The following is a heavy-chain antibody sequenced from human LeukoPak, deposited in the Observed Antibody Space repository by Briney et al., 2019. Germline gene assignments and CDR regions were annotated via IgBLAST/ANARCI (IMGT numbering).Heavy chain of an antibody. CDR3: ARVYTGYASSRAYYYYYMDV. J-gene: IGHJ6*03. D-gene: IGHD6-13*01. CDR2: INHSGST. Sequence: SETLSLTCAVYGGSFSGYYWSWIRQPPGKGLEWIGEINHSGSTNYNPSLKSRVTISVDTSKNQFSLKLSSVTAADTAVYYCARVYTGYASSRAYYYYYMDVWGKGTTVTVSS. V-gene: IGHV4-34*01. CDR1: GGSFSGYY.